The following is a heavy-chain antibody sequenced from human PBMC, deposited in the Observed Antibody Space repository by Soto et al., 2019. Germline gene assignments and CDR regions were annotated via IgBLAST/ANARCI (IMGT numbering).Heavy chain of an antibody. J-gene: IGHJ3*01. Sequence: GGSLRLSCEGSGFNFRNFNMIWVRQAPGKGLEWVSSVSGSSSYIYYADSVKGRFTVSRDNANNLVFLQMNGLRPEDTAMYYCARDLRGHYGPWGQGAMVTVSS. CDR3: ARDLRGHYGP. CDR2: VSGSSSYI. D-gene: IGHD4-17*01. CDR1: GFNFRNFN. V-gene: IGHV3-21*06.